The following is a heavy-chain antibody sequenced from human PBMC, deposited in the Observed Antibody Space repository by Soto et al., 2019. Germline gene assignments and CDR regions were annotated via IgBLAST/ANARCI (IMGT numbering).Heavy chain of an antibody. CDR1: GFTVSSNY. Sequence: GGSLRLSCAASGFTVSSNYMSWVRQAPGKGLEWVSVIYSGGSTYYADSVKGRFTISRDNSKNTLYLQMNSLRAEDTAVYYCARAKEYYDSSGYYPNFDYWGQGTLVTVSS. J-gene: IGHJ4*02. V-gene: IGHV3-66*01. D-gene: IGHD3-22*01. CDR2: IYSGGST. CDR3: ARAKEYYDSSGYYPNFDY.